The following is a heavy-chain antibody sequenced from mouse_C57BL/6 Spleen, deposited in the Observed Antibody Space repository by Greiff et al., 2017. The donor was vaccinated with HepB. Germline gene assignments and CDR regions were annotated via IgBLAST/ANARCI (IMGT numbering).Heavy chain of an antibody. J-gene: IGHJ1*03. CDR1: GFTFSDYG. CDR2: ISSGSSTI. D-gene: IGHD1-1*01. Sequence: EVKLMASGGGLVKPGGSLKLSCAASGFTFSDYGMHWVRQAPEKGLEWVAYISSGSSTIYYADTVKGRFTISRDNAKNTLFLQMTSLRSEDTAMYYCARDYYGSSYGYFYVWGTGTTVTVSS. CDR3: ARDYYGSSYGYFYV. V-gene: IGHV5-17*01.